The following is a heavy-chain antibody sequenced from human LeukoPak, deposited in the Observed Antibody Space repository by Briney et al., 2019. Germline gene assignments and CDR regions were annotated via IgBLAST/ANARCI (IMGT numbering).Heavy chain of an antibody. CDR2: ISGSGGST. J-gene: IGHJ4*02. Sequence: GGSLRLSCAVSGFTVSSNYISWVRQTPGKGLEWVSAISGSGGSTFSADSVKGRFTISRDNSKNTLYLQMNSLRAEDTAVYYCAKQESWSNFDSWGQGTLVTVSS. V-gene: IGHV3-23*01. D-gene: IGHD2-15*01. CDR1: GFTVSSNY. CDR3: AKQESWSNFDS.